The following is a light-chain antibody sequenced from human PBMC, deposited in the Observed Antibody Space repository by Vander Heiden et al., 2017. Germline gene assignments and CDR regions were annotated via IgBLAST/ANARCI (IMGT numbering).Light chain of an antibody. CDR3: SSYAGSNSYV. Sequence: QSALTQPPSASGSPGQSVTISCTGTSRYVGGYNYVSWYQQHPGKALKLMIYEVSKRPSGVPDRFSGSKSGNTASLTVSGLQAEDEADYYCSSYAGSNSYVFGTGTKVTVL. V-gene: IGLV2-8*01. CDR1: SRYVGGYNY. J-gene: IGLJ1*01. CDR2: EVS.